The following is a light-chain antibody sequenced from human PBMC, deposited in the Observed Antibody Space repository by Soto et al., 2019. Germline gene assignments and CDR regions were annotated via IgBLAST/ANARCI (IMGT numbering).Light chain of an antibody. CDR1: QGLGVW. V-gene: IGKV1-12*01. J-gene: IGKJ1*01. CDR2: GAS. Sequence: DIQMTQSPSSVSASVGDRVTITCRASQGLGVWLGWYQQKPGKAPQLLIFGASGLQTEVPSRFSGSGSGTDFTLTISSLQPEDFATYYCQQYHTYRTFGQGTKVDIK. CDR3: QQYHTYRT.